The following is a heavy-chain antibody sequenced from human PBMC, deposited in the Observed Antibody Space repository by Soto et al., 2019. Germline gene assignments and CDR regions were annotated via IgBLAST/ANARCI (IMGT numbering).Heavy chain of an antibody. D-gene: IGHD2-15*01. CDR1: GFTFSSYA. V-gene: IGHV3-30-3*01. Sequence: QVQLVESGGGVVQPEGSLRLSCAASGFTFSSYAMHWVRQSPGKGLEWVAVISYDGSKRHYADSVKGRFTISRDSAENTLYLQMNSLRAEDTAVYYCARDADMVVVIPATGGGALDIWGQGTMVNVSA. CDR2: ISYDGSKR. J-gene: IGHJ3*02. CDR3: ARDADMVVVIPATGGGALDI.